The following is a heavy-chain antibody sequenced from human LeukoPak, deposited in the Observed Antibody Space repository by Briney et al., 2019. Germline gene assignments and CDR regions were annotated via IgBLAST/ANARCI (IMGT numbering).Heavy chain of an antibody. Sequence: PGGSLRLSCAASGFTFSSYAMHWVRQAPGKGLEWVAVISYDGSNKYYADSVKGRFTISRDNSKNTLYLQMSSLRAEDTAVYYCARDPFAGFDPWGQGTLVTVSS. J-gene: IGHJ5*02. V-gene: IGHV3-30-3*01. CDR3: ARDPFAGFDP. CDR1: GFTFSSYA. CDR2: ISYDGSNK.